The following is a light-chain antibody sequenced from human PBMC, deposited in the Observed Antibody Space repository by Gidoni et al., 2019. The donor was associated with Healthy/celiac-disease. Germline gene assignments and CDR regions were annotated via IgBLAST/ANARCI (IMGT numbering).Light chain of an antibody. CDR1: QSVSSSY. CDR2: GPY. V-gene: IGKV3-20*01. J-gene: IGKJ3*01. CDR3: QQYGSSLFP. Sequence: ELVLTQSPGTLSLSPEERATLSCRASQSVSSSYLAWYQHKPGQSPRLLIYGPYCRAPGIPDRFSGSWSGTDLPLTISRLAPEYFAVYYCQQYGSSLFPFGPGTKVEI.